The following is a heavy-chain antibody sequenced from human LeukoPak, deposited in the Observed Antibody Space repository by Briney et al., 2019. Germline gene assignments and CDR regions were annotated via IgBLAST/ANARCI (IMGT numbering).Heavy chain of an antibody. CDR2: ISSSGSTI. Sequence: GRSLRLSCAASGFTFSSYEMNWVRQAPGKGLEWVSYISSSGSTIYYADSVKGRFTISRDNSKNTLYLQMNSLRAEDTAVYYCAKGEAYCGGDCYFPDFDYWGQGTLVTVSS. CDR1: GFTFSSYE. D-gene: IGHD2-21*02. V-gene: IGHV3-48*03. J-gene: IGHJ4*02. CDR3: AKGEAYCGGDCYFPDFDY.